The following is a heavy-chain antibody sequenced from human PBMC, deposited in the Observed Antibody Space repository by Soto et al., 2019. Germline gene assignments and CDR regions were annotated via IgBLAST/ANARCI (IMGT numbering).Heavy chain of an antibody. Sequence: EVQLVESGGGLVQPGGSLRLSCAASGFTFSSYAMHWVRQAPGKGLEYVSAISSNGGSTYYANSVKGRFTISRDNTKKTVYNQIGSLRAQDRAVYHCTTDEPTKTYYDILTGFHAFYIWAKGTMVTVSS. D-gene: IGHD3-9*01. CDR3: TTDEPTKTYYDILTGFHAFYI. CDR1: GFTFSSYA. J-gene: IGHJ3*02. CDR2: ISSNGGST. V-gene: IGHV3-64*01.